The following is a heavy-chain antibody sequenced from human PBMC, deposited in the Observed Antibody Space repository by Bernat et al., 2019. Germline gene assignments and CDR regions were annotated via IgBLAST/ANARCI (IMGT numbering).Heavy chain of an antibody. CDR2: INSDGSYT. J-gene: IGHJ4*02. Sequence: EVQLVESGGGLVQPGESLRLSCAASGFTFNTLWMYWVRQAPGKGLVWVSRINSDGSYTTYADSVKGRFTISRDNAKNTLYLQMNSLRAEDTAVYYCARGGVTFGGVIAQWGQGTLVTVSS. CDR3: ARGGVTFGGVIAQ. V-gene: IGHV3-74*01. D-gene: IGHD3-16*02. CDR1: GFTFNTLW.